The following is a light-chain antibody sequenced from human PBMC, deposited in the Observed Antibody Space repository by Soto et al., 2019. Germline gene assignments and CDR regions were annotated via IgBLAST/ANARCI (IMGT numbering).Light chain of an antibody. CDR2: DAS. Sequence: SQMTQSPSTLSASVGDRVTITCRASQSVSSWLAWYQQKPGKAPKVLIYDASSLESGVPSRFSGSGSGTEFTLTISSLQPDDFATYYCQQYNRYWTFGQGTKV. J-gene: IGKJ1*01. V-gene: IGKV1-5*01. CDR1: QSVSSW. CDR3: QQYNRYWT.